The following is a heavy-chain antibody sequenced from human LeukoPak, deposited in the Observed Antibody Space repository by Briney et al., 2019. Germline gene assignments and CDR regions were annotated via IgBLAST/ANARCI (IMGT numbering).Heavy chain of an antibody. CDR1: GFTFSSYE. CDR2: ISSSGGTI. CDR3: ARSSYSSSWYTQSFLSDYYMDV. D-gene: IGHD6-13*01. Sequence: GGSLRLSCAASGFTFSSYEMNWVRQAPGKGLEWVSYISSSGGTIYYADSVKGRFTISRDNAKTSLYLQMNSLRAEDTAVYSCARSSYSSSWYTQSFLSDYYMDVWGKGTTVTVSS. J-gene: IGHJ6*03. V-gene: IGHV3-48*03.